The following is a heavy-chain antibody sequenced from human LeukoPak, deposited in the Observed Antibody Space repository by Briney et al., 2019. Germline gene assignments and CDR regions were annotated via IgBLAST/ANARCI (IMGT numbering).Heavy chain of an antibody. CDR1: GFTFSSYG. D-gene: IGHD5-12*01. Sequence: GRSLRLSCAASGFTFSSYGMHWVRQAPGKGLEWVAVISYDGSNKYYADSVKGRFTISRDNSKNTLYLQMNSLRAEDTAVYYCAKVATTYFDYWDQGTLVTVSS. CDR3: AKVATTYFDY. CDR2: ISYDGSNK. J-gene: IGHJ4*02. V-gene: IGHV3-30*18.